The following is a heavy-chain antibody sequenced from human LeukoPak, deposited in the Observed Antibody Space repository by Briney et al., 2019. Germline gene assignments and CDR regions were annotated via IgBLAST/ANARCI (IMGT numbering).Heavy chain of an antibody. D-gene: IGHD2-2*01. Sequence: ASVKVSCKASGYTFTGYYMHWVRQAPGQGLEWMGRINPNSGGTNYAQKFQGRVTMTRDTSISTAYMELSRLRSDDTAVYYCARDHIVVVPAANYYYYYGMDVWGQGTTVTVSS. CDR2: INPNSGGT. CDR1: GYTFTGYY. J-gene: IGHJ6*02. V-gene: IGHV1-2*06. CDR3: ARDHIVVVPAANYYYYYGMDV.